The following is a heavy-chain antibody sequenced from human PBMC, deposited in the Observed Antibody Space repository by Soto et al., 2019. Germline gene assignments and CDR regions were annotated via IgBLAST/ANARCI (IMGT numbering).Heavy chain of an antibody. D-gene: IGHD1-1*01. J-gene: IGHJ4*02. CDR2: ISYDGSNK. CDR1: GFTFSSYG. V-gene: IGHV3-30*18. CDR3: AKVRAPLNWNAIDY. Sequence: GGSLRLSCAASGFTFSSYGMHWVRQAPGKGLEWVAVISYDGSNKYYADSVKGRFTISRDNSKNTLYLQMNSLRAEDTAVYYCAKVRAPLNWNAIDYWGQGTLVTVSS.